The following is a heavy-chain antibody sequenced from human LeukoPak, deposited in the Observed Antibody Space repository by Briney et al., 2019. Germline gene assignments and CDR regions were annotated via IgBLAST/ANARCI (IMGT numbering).Heavy chain of an antibody. CDR2: INYSGST. D-gene: IGHD3-22*01. V-gene: IGHV4-39*06. J-gene: IGHJ4*02. Sequence: PSETLSLTCTVPGGSISSSSYYWGWIRQPPGKGLEWIGSINYSGSTNYNPSLKSRVTISVDTSKNQFPLKLRSVTAADTAVYYCARVTGYVIEDYFDYWGQGTLVTVSS. CDR1: GGSISSSSYY. CDR3: ARVTGYVIEDYFDY.